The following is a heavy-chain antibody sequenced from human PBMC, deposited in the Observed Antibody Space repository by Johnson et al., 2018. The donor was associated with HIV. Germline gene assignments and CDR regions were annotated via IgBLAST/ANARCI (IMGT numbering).Heavy chain of an antibody. D-gene: IGHD6-13*01. CDR2: IKQDGTEK. CDR3: ARGLAADAFDI. V-gene: IGHV3-7*01. J-gene: IGHJ3*02. Sequence: VQLVESGGGVVQPGTSLRLSCTASGFAFSSYWMSWVRQAPGKGLEWVANIKQDGTEKYYVGSVKGRFTISRDNAKNSLYLQMNSLRAGDTAVYYCARGLAADAFDIWGQGTMVTVSS. CDR1: GFAFSSYW.